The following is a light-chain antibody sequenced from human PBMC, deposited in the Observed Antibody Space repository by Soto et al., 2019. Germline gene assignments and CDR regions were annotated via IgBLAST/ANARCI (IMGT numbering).Light chain of an antibody. CDR2: KSD. V-gene: IGLV1-47*01. Sequence: QSVLTQPPSASGTPGQRVTISCSGSSSSIGTNYVYWYQQLPGTAPKLLIYKSDRRPSGVPDRFSGSKSGTSASLAISGLRSEDEADYHCASWDDRLSGYVFGTGTKVTVL. CDR1: SSSIGTNY. J-gene: IGLJ1*01. CDR3: ASWDDRLSGYV.